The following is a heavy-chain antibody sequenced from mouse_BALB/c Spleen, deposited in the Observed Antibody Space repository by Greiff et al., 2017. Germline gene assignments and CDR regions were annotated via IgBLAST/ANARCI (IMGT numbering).Heavy chain of an antibody. CDR2: ISSGSSTI. V-gene: IGHV5-17*02. Sequence: EVHLVESGGGLVQPGGSRKLSCAASGFTFSSFGMHWVRQAPEKGLEWVAYISSGSSTIYYADTVKGRFTISRDNPKNTLFLQMTSLRSEDTAMYYCARSSDGLDYWGQGTTLTVSS. J-gene: IGHJ2*01. CDR3: ARSSDGLDY. D-gene: IGHD2-3*01. CDR1: GFTFSSFG.